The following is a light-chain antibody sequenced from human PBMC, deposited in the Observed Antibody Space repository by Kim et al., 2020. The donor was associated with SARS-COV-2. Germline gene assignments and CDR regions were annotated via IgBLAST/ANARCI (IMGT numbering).Light chain of an antibody. CDR2: AAS. CDR1: QSISSY. V-gene: IGKV1-39*01. CDR3: QQSYSTPYS. Sequence: SASVGDRVTITCRASQSISSYLNWYQQKPGKAPKLLLYAASSLQSGVPSRFSGSGSGTDFTLTISSLQPEDFATYYCQQSYSTPYSFGQGTKLEL. J-gene: IGKJ2*03.